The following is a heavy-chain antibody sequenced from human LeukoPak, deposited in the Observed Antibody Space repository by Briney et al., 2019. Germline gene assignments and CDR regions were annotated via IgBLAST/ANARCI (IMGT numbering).Heavy chain of an antibody. CDR2: ISGSGGST. Sequence: GRSLRLSCATSGFTFSTYAMSWVRQAPGKGLEWVSAISGSGGSTYYADSVKGRFTISRDNSKNTLYLQMNSLRAEDTAVYYCTRGMIRGVMDDYWGQGTLVTVSS. CDR1: GFTFSTYA. CDR3: TRGMIRGVMDDY. J-gene: IGHJ4*02. D-gene: IGHD3-10*01. V-gene: IGHV3-23*01.